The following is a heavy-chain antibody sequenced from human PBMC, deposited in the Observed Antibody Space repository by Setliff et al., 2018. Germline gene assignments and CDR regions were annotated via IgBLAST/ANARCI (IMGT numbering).Heavy chain of an antibody. CDR1: GYSISSGYD. J-gene: IGHJ3*02. V-gene: IGHV4-38-2*01. Sequence: SETLSLTCGVSGYSISSGYDWGWIRQPPGKGLEWIGSIYYGGTTFYNPSLKSRVTISVDTSKNQFSLKLSSVTAADTAVYYCARKGISALSGAFDMWGQGTMVTVSS. D-gene: IGHD1-26*01. CDR3: ARKGISALSGAFDM. CDR2: IYYGGTT.